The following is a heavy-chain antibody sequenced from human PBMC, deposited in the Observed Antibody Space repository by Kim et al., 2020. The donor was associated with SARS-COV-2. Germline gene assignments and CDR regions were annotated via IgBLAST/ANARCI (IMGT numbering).Heavy chain of an antibody. D-gene: IGHD3-10*01. J-gene: IGHJ5*02. V-gene: IGHV3-23*01. CDR2: ISGSGGST. CDR3: AKVLSPYYGSGRGWFDP. Sequence: GGSLRLSCAASGFTFSSYAMSWVRQAPGKGLEWVSAISGSGGSTYYADSVKGRFTISRDNSKNTLYLQMNSLRAEDTAVYYCAKVLSPYYGSGRGWFDPWGQGTLVTVSS. CDR1: GFTFSSYA.